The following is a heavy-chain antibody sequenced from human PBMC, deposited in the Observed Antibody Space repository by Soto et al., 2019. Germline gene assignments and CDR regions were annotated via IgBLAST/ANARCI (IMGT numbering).Heavy chain of an antibody. CDR1: GFSLTTSGVG. Sequence: QITLKESGPTLVKPTQTLTLTCTFSGFSLTTSGVGVGWIRQPPGQDLECLALIYGDDDKGYSPSLKSRLTITKDTSKNQLVLTMTSMDPADTATYLCAHRTTTVTWCFDPWGQGTLFPVSA. J-gene: IGHJ5*02. CDR3: AHRTTTVTWCFDP. D-gene: IGHD4-17*01. V-gene: IGHV2-5*02. CDR2: IYGDDDK.